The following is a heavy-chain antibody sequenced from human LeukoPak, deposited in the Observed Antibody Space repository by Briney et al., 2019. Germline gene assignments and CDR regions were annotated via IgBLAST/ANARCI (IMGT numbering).Heavy chain of an antibody. Sequence: SETLSLTCAVYGGSFSGYYWSWIRQPPGKGLEWIGEINHSGSTNYNPTLESRVTMSVDTSKNQFSLKLSSVTAADTAVYYCARAVGSGSFQTYYYYMDVWGKGTTVTISS. CDR2: INHSGST. V-gene: IGHV4-34*01. J-gene: IGHJ6*03. CDR3: ARAVGSGSFQTYYYYMDV. CDR1: GGSFSGYY. D-gene: IGHD3-10*01.